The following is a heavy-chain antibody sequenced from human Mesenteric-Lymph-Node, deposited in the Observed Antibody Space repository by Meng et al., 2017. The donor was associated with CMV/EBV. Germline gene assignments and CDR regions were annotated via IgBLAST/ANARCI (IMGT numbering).Heavy chain of an antibody. D-gene: IGHD2-2*02. CDR3: ARVDCSSTSCYTRYYYYGMDV. V-gene: IGHV3-30-3*01. Sequence: GESLKISCAASGFTFSNYAMHWVRQAPGKGLEWVAVISYDGSNKYYADSVKGRFTISRDNSKNTLYLQMNSLRAEDTAVYYCARVDCSSTSCYTRYYYYGMDVWGQGTTVTVSS. CDR1: GFTFSNYA. CDR2: ISYDGSNK. J-gene: IGHJ6*02.